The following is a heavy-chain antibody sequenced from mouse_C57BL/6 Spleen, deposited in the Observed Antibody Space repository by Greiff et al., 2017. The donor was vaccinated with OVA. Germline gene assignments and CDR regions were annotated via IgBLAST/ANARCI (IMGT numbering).Heavy chain of an antibody. Sequence: EVQLQQSVAELVRPGASVKLSCTASGFNIKNTYMHWVKQRPEQGLEWIGRLDPANGTTKYAPKFQGKATISADTSSNTAYLQLSSLTSEDTAIYYCARGGYGSSYGFAYWGQGTLVTVSA. V-gene: IGHV14-3*01. D-gene: IGHD1-1*01. CDR2: LDPANGTT. CDR1: GFNIKNTY. J-gene: IGHJ3*01. CDR3: ARGGYGSSYGFAY.